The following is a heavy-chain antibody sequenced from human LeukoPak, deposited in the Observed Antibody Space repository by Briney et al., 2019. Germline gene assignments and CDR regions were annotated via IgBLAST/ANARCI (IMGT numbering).Heavy chain of an antibody. Sequence: GGSLRLSCAASGFTFSTYAMSWVRQAPGMGLEWVSSISNNGGDTYYADSVKGRLTISRDNSKNTLYLQINSLRAEDTAVYYCAKGEIAARTTDYWGQGTLVTVSS. CDR1: GFTFSTYA. CDR2: ISNNGGDT. CDR3: AKGEIAARTTDY. D-gene: IGHD6-6*01. J-gene: IGHJ4*02. V-gene: IGHV3-23*01.